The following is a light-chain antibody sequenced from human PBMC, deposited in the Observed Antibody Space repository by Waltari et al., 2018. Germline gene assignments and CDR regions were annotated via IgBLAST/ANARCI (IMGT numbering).Light chain of an antibody. CDR1: HSVSRS. CDR2: DTS. CDR3: QKYASLPAT. Sequence: EVVLTQSPGTLSLSPGEGATLSCRASHSVSRSLAWYQQKPGQAPRLLIYDTSRRATGIPDRFSGSGSGTDFSLTISRLEPEDFAMYYCQKYASLPATFGQGTKVEIK. V-gene: IGKV3-20*01. J-gene: IGKJ1*01.